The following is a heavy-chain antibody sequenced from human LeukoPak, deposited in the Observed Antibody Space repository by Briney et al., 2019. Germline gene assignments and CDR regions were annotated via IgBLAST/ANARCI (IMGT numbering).Heavy chain of an antibody. CDR1: GFTFSSYG. J-gene: IGHJ6*02. V-gene: IGHV3-33*01. Sequence: PGGSLRLSCAASGFTFSSYGMHWVRQAPDKGLEWVAVIWYDGSNKYYADSVKGRFTISRDNSKNTLYLQMNSLRAEDTAVYYCARDGVLVGSYYGMDVWGQGTTVTVSS. D-gene: IGHD2-8*01. CDR2: IWYDGSNK. CDR3: ARDGVLVGSYYGMDV.